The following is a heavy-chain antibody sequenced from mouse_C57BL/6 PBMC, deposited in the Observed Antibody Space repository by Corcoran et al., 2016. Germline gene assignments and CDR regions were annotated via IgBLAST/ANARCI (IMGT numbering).Heavy chain of an antibody. CDR1: GYTFTDYY. D-gene: IGHD1-1*01. CDR3: AREGLGSSYFYFDV. CDR2: INPYNGGT. Sequence: EVQLQQSGPVLVKPGASVKMSCKASGYTFTDYYMNWVKQSHGKSLEWIGVINPYNGGTSYNQKFKGKATLTVDKSSSTAYMELNSLTSEDSAVYYCAREGLGSSYFYFDVWGTGTTVTVSS. J-gene: IGHJ1*03. V-gene: IGHV1-19*01.